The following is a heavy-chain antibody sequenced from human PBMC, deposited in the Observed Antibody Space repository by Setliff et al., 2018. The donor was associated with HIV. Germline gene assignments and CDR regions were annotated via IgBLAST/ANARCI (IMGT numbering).Heavy chain of an antibody. CDR3: TRHPPSGVVAPAAFDI. J-gene: IGHJ3*02. CDR1: GGSISGSSYL. D-gene: IGHD3-22*01. Sequence: SETLSLTCNVSGGSISGSSYLWGWIRQPPGKGLEWIASIYYSGNTYYNPSLKSRLTIAVDTSGNYFSLKLSSVTAADTALYYCTRHPPSGVVAPAAFDIWGQGTVVTVSS. CDR2: IYYSGNT. V-gene: IGHV4-39*01.